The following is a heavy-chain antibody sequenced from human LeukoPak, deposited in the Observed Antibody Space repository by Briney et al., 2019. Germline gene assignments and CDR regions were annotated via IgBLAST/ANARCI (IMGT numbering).Heavy chain of an antibody. CDR2: ISSSGSTI. Sequence: GGSLRLSCAASGFTFSDYYMSWIRQAPGKGPEWVSYISSSGSTIYYADSVKGRFTISRDNAKNSLYLQMNSLRAEDTAVYYCARDPAHLFHYYYYGMDVWGQGTTVTVSS. D-gene: IGHD2-21*01. CDR1: GFTFSDYY. V-gene: IGHV3-11*01. CDR3: ARDPAHLFHYYYYGMDV. J-gene: IGHJ6*02.